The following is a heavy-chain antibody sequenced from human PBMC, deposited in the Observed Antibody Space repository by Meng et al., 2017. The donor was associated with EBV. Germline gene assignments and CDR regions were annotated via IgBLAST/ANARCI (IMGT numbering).Heavy chain of an antibody. CDR1: GYTFTSNY. Sequence: QGQLCQSGAEVKKPGASVKVSCKASGYTFTSNYIHWVRQAPGQGLEWMGVIHPGGGSTRNTQNYQGRVTMTRDTSTSTVYMELSSLRSEDTAIYYCARDVSDQDVYYFDYWGQGTLVTVSS. J-gene: IGHJ4*02. CDR2: IHPGGGST. CDR3: ARDVSDQDVYYFDY. V-gene: IGHV1-46*01. D-gene: IGHD5/OR15-5a*01.